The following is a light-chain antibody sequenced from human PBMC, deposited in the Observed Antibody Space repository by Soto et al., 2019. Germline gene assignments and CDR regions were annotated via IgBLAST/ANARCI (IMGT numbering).Light chain of an antibody. Sequence: QSALTQPPSASGSPGQSVTISCTGTSSDVGNYNYVSWYQQYPGKAPKLMIYEVTKRPSGVPDRFSGSKFGNTASLTVSGLQAEDEADYYCSSYAGSKTLFGGGTKLTVL. J-gene: IGLJ3*02. V-gene: IGLV2-8*01. CDR2: EVT. CDR3: SSYAGSKTL. CDR1: SSDVGNYNY.